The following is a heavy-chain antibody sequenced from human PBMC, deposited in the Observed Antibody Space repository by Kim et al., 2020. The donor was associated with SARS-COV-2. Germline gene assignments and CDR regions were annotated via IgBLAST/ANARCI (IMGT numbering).Heavy chain of an antibody. D-gene: IGHD5-12*01. CDR2: INAGNGNT. Sequence: ASVKVSCKASGYTFTSYAMHWVRQAPGQRLEWMGWINAGNGNTKYSQKFQGRVTITRDTSASTAYMELSSLRSEDTAVYYCARDRGYSGYDRIIHYYYYGMDVWGQGTTVTVSS. CDR1: GYTFTSYA. CDR3: ARDRGYSGYDRIIHYYYYGMDV. V-gene: IGHV1-3*01. J-gene: IGHJ6*02.